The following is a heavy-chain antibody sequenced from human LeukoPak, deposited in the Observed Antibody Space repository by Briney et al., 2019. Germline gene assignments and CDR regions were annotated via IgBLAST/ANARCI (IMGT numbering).Heavy chain of an antibody. D-gene: IGHD6-13*01. CDR1: SGSISSSSYY. V-gene: IGHV4-39*01. CDR3: ASSREQQLVDNWFDP. CDR2: IYYSGST. J-gene: IGHJ5*02. Sequence: SETLSLTCTVSSGSISSSSYYWGWIRQPPGKGLEWIGSIYYSGSTYYNPSLKSRVTISVDTSKNQFTLKLSSVTAADTAVYYCASSREQQLVDNWFDPWGQGTLVTVSS.